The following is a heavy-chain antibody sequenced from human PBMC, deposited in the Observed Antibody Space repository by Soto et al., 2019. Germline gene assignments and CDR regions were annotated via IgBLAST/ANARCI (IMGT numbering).Heavy chain of an antibody. CDR3: TTDIVLMVYAAYYYYYGMDV. V-gene: IGHV3-15*01. CDR1: GFTFSNAW. D-gene: IGHD2-8*01. CDR2: IKSKTDGGTT. J-gene: IGHJ6*02. Sequence: GGSLRLSCAASGFTFSNAWMSWVRQAPGKGLEWVGRIKSKTDGGTTDYAAPVKGRFTISRDDSKNTLYLQMNSLKTEDTAVYYRTTDIVLMVYAAYYYYYGMDVWGQGTTVTVSS.